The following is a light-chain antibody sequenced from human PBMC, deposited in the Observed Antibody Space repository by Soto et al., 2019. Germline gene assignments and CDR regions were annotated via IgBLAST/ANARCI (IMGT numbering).Light chain of an antibody. CDR3: SARDDFLSGVV. CDR1: SSNIGSNH. Sequence: QSVLTQPPSASGTAGRRVTISCSGGSSNIGSNHVYWYQQFPGMAPKLLMYRSDQRPTGVPDRFSGSRSGTSASLAISGLRSDDEADYYCSARDDFLSGVVFGGGTKLTV. V-gene: IGLV1-47*01. J-gene: IGLJ2*01. CDR2: RSD.